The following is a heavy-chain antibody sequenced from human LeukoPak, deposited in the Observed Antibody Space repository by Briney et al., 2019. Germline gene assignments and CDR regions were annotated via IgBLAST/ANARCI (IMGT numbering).Heavy chain of an antibody. CDR2: IYPDDSDT. D-gene: IGHD6-13*01. V-gene: IGHV5-51*01. J-gene: IGHJ6*03. CDR1: GYIFTTYW. CDR3: ARQGAAGKYYYYYMDV. Sequence: GESLKISCQASGYIFTTYWIGWVRQMPGQGLEWMGIIYPDDSDTRYSPSFQGQVTISVDKSINTAYLHWNSLKASDTAMYYCARQGAAGKYYYYYMDVWGKGTTVTVSS.